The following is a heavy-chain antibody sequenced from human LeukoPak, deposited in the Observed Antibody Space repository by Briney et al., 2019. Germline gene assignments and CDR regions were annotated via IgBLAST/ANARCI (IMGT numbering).Heavy chain of an antibody. CDR2: INPNSGGT. D-gene: IGHD2-15*01. CDR3: ARERPLIPTCSAFDI. CDR1: GYIFTDYY. V-gene: IGHV1-2*02. J-gene: IGHJ3*02. Sequence: ASVKVSCKTSGYIFTDYYIHWVRQARGQGLEWMGWINPNSGGTYFAQKFEARVTLTRDMSTSTVYMELSSLRSEDTAVYYCARERPLIPTCSAFDIWGQGTMVTVSS.